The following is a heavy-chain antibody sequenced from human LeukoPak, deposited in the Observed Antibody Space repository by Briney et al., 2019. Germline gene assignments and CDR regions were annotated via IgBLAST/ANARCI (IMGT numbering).Heavy chain of an antibody. CDR2: IRFDGTNK. Sequence: GGSLRLSCAASGFTFSTYGMHWVRQAPGKGLEWVAFIRFDGTNKYYADSVKGRFAISRDSSKNTLYLQMNSLRAEDTAVYYCAKGYCSGSCYNGLDHGRQDSLVTVS. J-gene: IGHJ1*01. CDR1: GFTFSTYG. D-gene: IGHD2-15*01. CDR3: AKGYCSGSCYNGLDH. V-gene: IGHV3-30*02.